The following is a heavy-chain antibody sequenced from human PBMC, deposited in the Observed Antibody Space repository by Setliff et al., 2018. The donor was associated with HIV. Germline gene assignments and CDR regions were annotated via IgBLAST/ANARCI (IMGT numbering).Heavy chain of an antibody. Sequence: ASVKVSCKASGYTFTSYDINWVRQATGQGPEWMGWMNPNSGNTGYAQKFQGRVTMTRNTSISTAYMELGSLRSEDTAVYYCARGRGLGGGRDYWGQGTLVTVSS. CDR2: MNPNSGNT. D-gene: IGHD2-15*01. J-gene: IGHJ4*02. CDR3: ARGRGLGGGRDY. V-gene: IGHV1-8*01. CDR1: GYTFTSYD.